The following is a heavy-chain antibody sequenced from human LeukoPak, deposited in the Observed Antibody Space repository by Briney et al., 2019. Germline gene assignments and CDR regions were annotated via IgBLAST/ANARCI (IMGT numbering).Heavy chain of an antibody. CDR1: GGSFSGYF. D-gene: IGHD1-26*01. V-gene: IGHV4-34*01. CDR2: VNHSGTT. Sequence: SETLSLTCAVYGGSFSGYFWSWIRQPPGKGLEWMGEVNHSGTTNYNPSLKSRVTISVDTSKNQFSLKLNSATAADTAVFYCARGLNGYSGTYYGFDYWGQATLVTVSS. CDR3: ARGLNGYSGTYYGFDY. J-gene: IGHJ4*02.